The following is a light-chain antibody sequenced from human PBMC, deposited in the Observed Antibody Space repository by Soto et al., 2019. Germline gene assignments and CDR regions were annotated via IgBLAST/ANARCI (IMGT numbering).Light chain of an antibody. CDR1: QSVSSY. V-gene: IGKV3-11*01. CDR2: DAS. Sequence: EIVWRQSPAPLSLSPGERAALSCRASQSVSSYLAWYQQKPGQAPRLLIYDASNRATGIPARFSGSGSGTDFTLTISSLEPEDFAVYYCQQRSYWPSPFGGGT. CDR3: QQRSYWPSP. J-gene: IGKJ4*01.